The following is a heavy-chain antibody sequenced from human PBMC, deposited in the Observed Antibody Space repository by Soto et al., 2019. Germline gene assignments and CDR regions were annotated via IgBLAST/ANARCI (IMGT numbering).Heavy chain of an antibody. Sequence: QVQLVQSGAEVKKPGSSVKVSCKASGGTFSSYAISWVRQAPGQGLEWMGGIIPIFGTANYAQKFQGRVTITADESTSTAYMELSRLRSEDTAVYYCARVIGIAPYYYYYGMDDWGQGTTVPVSS. J-gene: IGHJ6*02. CDR3: ARVIGIAPYYYYYGMDD. D-gene: IGHD6-13*01. V-gene: IGHV1-69*01. CDR1: GGTFSSYA. CDR2: IIPIFGTA.